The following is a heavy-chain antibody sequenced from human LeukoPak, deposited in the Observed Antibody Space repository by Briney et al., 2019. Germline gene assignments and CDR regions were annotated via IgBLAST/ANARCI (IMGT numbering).Heavy chain of an antibody. CDR2: IIPIFGTA. CDR3: ARDQVRGYSLDAFDI. V-gene: IGHV1-69*06. J-gene: IGHJ3*02. CDR1: GYTFTSYA. Sequence: SVKVSCKASGYTFTSYAISWVRQAPGQGLEWMGGIIPIFGTANYAQKFQGRVTITADKSTSTAYMELSSLRSEDTAVYYCARDQVRGYSLDAFDIWGQGTMVTVSS. D-gene: IGHD5-18*01.